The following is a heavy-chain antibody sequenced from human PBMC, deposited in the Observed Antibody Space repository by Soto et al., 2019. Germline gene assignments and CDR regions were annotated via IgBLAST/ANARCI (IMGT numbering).Heavy chain of an antibody. V-gene: IGHV3-23*01. D-gene: IGHD6-19*01. Sequence: GGSLRLSCAASGFTFSILAMGWVRQAPGKGLEWVSVIDYTGGTTYYTDSVKGRFIISRDNSKKILYLQMNSLRTEDTAIYYCAKDATRTSGWYYFDYWRRGALVTVSS. J-gene: IGHJ4*02. CDR1: GFTFSILA. CDR3: AKDATRTSGWYYFDY. CDR2: IDYTGGTT.